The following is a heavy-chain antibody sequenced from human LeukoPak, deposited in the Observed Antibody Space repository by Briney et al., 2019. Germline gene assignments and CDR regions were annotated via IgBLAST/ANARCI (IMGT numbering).Heavy chain of an antibody. CDR3: VPTRDTAMGQLDY. CDR2: ITLSSTTL. CDR1: GFSFSNYN. V-gene: IGHV3-48*04. Sequence: GGSLRLSCEASGFSFSNYNMNWVRQAPGKGLEWVSYITLSSTTLYYADSVKGRFTISRDNAKNSLYLQMNSLRAEDTAVYYCVPTRDTAMGQLDYWGQGTLVTVSS. J-gene: IGHJ4*02. D-gene: IGHD5-18*01.